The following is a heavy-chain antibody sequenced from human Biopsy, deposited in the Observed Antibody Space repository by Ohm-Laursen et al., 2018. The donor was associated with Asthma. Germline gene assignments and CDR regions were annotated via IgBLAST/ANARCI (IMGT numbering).Heavy chain of an antibody. CDR2: VSWNSGSI. J-gene: IGHJ4*02. V-gene: IGHV3-9*01. Sequence: LSLTCAAPGFTFDDYAVHWVRQAPGKGLEWVSGVSWNSGSIDYADSVKGRFTISRDNAKNSLYLQMNSLRGADTALYYCVKDIRLQLWGFDSWGQGTLVTVSS. CDR1: GFTFDDYA. CDR3: VKDIRLQLWGFDS. D-gene: IGHD6-13*01.